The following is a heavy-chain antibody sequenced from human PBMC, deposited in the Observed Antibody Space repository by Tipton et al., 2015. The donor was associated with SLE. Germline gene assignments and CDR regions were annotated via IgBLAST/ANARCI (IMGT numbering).Heavy chain of an antibody. V-gene: IGHV4-38-2*02. D-gene: IGHD1-26*01. J-gene: IGHJ4*02. CDR1: EYSISSGYF. CDR3: ARWEATANYFDF. CDR2: IFHSGGT. Sequence: PGLMKPSETLSLNCSVSEYSISSGYFWGWIRQPPGKGLEWIGSIFHSGGTYYNPSLESRVTISVDTSKNQFSLKLSSVTAADTAVYYCARWEATANYFDFWGRGTLVTVSS.